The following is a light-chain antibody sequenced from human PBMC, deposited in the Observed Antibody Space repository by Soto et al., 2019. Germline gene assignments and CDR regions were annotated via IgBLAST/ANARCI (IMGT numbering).Light chain of an antibody. CDR2: AAS. V-gene: IGKV1-27*01. CDR3: QKYNSAPRT. Sequence: DIQMTQSPSSLSASVGDRVTITCRASQGISNYLAWDQQKPGKVPKLLIYAASTLQSGVPSRFSGSGSGTDFTLPISSLQPADVATDHCQKYNSAPRTFGQGTKLEI. J-gene: IGKJ1*01. CDR1: QGISNY.